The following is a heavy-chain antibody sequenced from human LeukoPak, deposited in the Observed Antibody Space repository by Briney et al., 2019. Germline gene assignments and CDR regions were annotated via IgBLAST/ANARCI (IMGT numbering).Heavy chain of an antibody. V-gene: IGHV4-39*07. CDR3: ARVLIGRGFDY. CDR1: GGSISSSSYY. Sequence: SETLSLTCTVSGGSISSSSYYWGWIRQPPGKGLEWIGSIYYSGSTYYNPSLKSRVTISVDTSKNQFSLKLSSVTAADTAVYYCARVLIGRGFDYWGQGTLVTVSS. D-gene: IGHD2/OR15-2a*01. CDR2: IYYSGST. J-gene: IGHJ4*02.